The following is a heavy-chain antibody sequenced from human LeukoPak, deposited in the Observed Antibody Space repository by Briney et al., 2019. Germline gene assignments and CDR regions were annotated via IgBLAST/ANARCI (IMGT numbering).Heavy chain of an antibody. CDR2: IYHSGST. V-gene: IGHV4-30-2*01. CDR1: GGSLSSGGYS. CDR3: ARGGGYIPFDY. D-gene: IGHD3-22*01. J-gene: IGHJ4*02. Sequence: SQTLSLTCAVSGGSLSSGGYSWSWIRQPPGKGLEWIGYIYHSGSTYYHPPLKSRVTISVDRSKNQFSLKLSSVTAADTAVYYCARGGGYIPFDYWGQGTLVTVSS.